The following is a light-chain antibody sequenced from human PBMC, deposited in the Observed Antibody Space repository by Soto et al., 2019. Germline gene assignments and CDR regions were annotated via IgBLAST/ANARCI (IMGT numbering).Light chain of an antibody. CDR3: QQRGDWPRT. Sequence: EIVLTQSPATLSLSPGERATLSCRASQSFSNNLAWYQQKPGQAPRLLIYDSSTRATGTPPRFSGSGSGTDFTLTISSLEPADFAVYYCQQRGDWPRTFGQGTKGDIK. J-gene: IGKJ1*01. CDR2: DSS. CDR1: QSFSNN. V-gene: IGKV3-11*01.